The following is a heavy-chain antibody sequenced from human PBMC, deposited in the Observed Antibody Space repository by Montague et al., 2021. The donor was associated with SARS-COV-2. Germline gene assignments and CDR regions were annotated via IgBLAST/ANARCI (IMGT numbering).Heavy chain of an antibody. CDR2: ISSSGATI. CDR1: GFDFFNFG. Sequence: SMRLSCEASGFDFFNFGMAWVRQAPGRGLEWISDISSSGATILYXDSLKGRFTISRDNIQKSLYLQMNSLRAEDTAVYYCATNKYCTLHDCLHGRHYFDHWGQGALVTVSS. D-gene: IGHD2-8*01. J-gene: IGHJ4*02. V-gene: IGHV3-48*03. CDR3: ATNKYCTLHDCLHGRHYFDH.